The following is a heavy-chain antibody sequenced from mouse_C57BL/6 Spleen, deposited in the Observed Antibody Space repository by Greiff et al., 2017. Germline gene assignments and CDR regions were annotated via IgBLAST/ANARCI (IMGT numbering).Heavy chain of an antibody. CDR3: AKLYYYAMDY. J-gene: IGHJ4*01. Sequence: VQLQQSGPELVKPGASVKISCKASGYTFTGYYMNWVKQSPEKSLEWIGEINPSTGGTTYNQKFKAKATLTVDKSSSTAYMQLKRLTSEDSAVYYCAKLYYYAMDYWGQGTSVTVSS. V-gene: IGHV1-42*01. D-gene: IGHD4-1*01. CDR1: GYTFTGYY. CDR2: INPSTGGT.